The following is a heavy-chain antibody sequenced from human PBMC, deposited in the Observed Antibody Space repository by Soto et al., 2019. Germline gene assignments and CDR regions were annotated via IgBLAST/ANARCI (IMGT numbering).Heavy chain of an antibody. CDR3: ARSKYDYGDCYFDY. CDR1: GGSISSYH. D-gene: IGHD4-17*01. V-gene: IGHV4-59*01. J-gene: IGHJ4*02. Sequence: SETLSLTCDVSGGSISSYHWSWIRQPPGKGLEWIGYIYYSGRTNYNPSLKSRVTISVDTSKNQFSLKLSSVAAADTAVYYCARSKYDYGDCYFDYWGQGILVTVSS. CDR2: IYYSGRT.